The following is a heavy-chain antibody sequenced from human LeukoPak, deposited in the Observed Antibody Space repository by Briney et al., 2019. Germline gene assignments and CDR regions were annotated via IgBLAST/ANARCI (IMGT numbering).Heavy chain of an antibody. Sequence: GGSLRLSCAASGFTFSSYTMSWVRQTPGKGLEWVSSISGSSGYIYYADSVKGRFTISRDNARNSLYLQMNSLRAEDTAVYYCVVVVAATFSGNYWGQGTLVTVSS. J-gene: IGHJ4*02. D-gene: IGHD2-15*01. CDR3: VVVVAATFSGNY. CDR2: ISGSSGYI. CDR1: GFTFSSYT. V-gene: IGHV3-21*01.